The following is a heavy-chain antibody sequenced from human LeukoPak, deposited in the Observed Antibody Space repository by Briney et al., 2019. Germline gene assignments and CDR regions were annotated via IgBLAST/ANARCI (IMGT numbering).Heavy chain of an antibody. Sequence: PGGSLRLSCAASGFTFSSYAMSWVRQAPGKGLEWVSAISGSGGSTYYADSVKGRFTISRDNSKNTLYLQMNSLRAEDTAVYYCAKIRGRYQLLFGFDYWGQGTLVTVCS. J-gene: IGHJ4*02. CDR2: ISGSGGST. CDR1: GFTFSSYA. D-gene: IGHD2-2*01. V-gene: IGHV3-23*01. CDR3: AKIRGRYQLLFGFDY.